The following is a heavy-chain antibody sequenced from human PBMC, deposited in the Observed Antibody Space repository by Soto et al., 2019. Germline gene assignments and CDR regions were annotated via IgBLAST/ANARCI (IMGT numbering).Heavy chain of an antibody. CDR2: INQDGSEQ. CDR3: SRSLDS. CDR1: GFTLSNHW. V-gene: IGHV3-7*01. J-gene: IGHJ4*02. Sequence: EVQLVESGEGLVQPGGSLRLSCTASGFTLSNHWMDWVRQAPGKGLEWVANINQDGSEQHYVGSVKGRFTISRDNAKNSLYLQMSSLTAEDSALYYCSRSLDSWGQGTLVTVSS.